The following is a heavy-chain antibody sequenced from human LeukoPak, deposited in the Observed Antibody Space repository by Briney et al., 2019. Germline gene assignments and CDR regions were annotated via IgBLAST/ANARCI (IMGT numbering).Heavy chain of an antibody. Sequence: ASVKVSCKASGYTFTGYYMHWVRQAPGQGLEWMGWINPNSGGTNYAQKFQGRVTMTRDTSISTAYMELSRLRSDDAAVYYCARLRQLVDETGWFDPWGQGTLVTVSS. CDR3: ARLRQLVDETGWFDP. J-gene: IGHJ5*02. V-gene: IGHV1-2*02. CDR1: GYTFTGYY. D-gene: IGHD6-6*01. CDR2: INPNSGGT.